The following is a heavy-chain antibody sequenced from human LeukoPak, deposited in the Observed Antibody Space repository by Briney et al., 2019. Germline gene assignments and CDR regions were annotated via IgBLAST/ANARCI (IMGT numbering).Heavy chain of an antibody. V-gene: IGHV1-46*01. CDR2: FNPSGSST. D-gene: IGHD1-26*01. Sequence: GASVTVSCTASGYTFTSFYMHWVRQAPGQGLEWMGIFNPSGSSTTYAQKFQGRVTMTRDTSTSIVYMELSSLGSEDTAVYYCARAGENYYDFYYWGQGTLVTVSS. CDR3: ARAGENYYDFYY. CDR1: GYTFTSFY. J-gene: IGHJ4*02.